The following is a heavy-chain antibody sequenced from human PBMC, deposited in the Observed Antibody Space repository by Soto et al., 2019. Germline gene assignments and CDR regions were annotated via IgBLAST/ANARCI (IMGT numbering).Heavy chain of an antibody. D-gene: IGHD5-12*01. CDR3: ARESPIGSTFSGYDAIDS. V-gene: IGHV1-69*08. CDR2: TIPLLNVA. Sequence: QVQLVQSGAEVKKPGSSVKVSCKASGGTFSTSTFTWVRQAPGQGLEWMGRTIPLLNVADYAQDFQGRLTITADNSTSTTYMELPSLTSKDTAVYYCARESPIGSTFSGYDAIDSWGQGTLVTVSS. J-gene: IGHJ4*02. CDR1: GGTFSTST.